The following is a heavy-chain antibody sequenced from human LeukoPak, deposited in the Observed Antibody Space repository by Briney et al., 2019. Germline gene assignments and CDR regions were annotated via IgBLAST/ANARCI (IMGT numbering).Heavy chain of an antibody. Sequence: GGSVRLSCAASGFNFRAYAMTWVRQAPGKGLDRVSGISGSGGTTYYADSVRGRFTISRDNSKNTVYLQLNNLRAEDTAVYYCAKDGVATQHALDIWGHGTMVTVSS. CDR1: GFNFRAYA. J-gene: IGHJ3*02. CDR2: ISGSGGTT. CDR3: AKDGVATQHALDI. V-gene: IGHV3-23*01. D-gene: IGHD5-12*01.